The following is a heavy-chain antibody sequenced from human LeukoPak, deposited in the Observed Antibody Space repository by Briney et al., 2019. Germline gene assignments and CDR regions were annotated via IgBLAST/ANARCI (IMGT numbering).Heavy chain of an antibody. V-gene: IGHV3-23*01. CDR2: ISGSGGST. D-gene: IGHD3-3*01. J-gene: IGHJ4*02. CDR1: GFTFSSYA. CDR3: AKDNFGVVKGPYLDY. Sequence: GSLRLSCAASGFTFSSYAMSWVRQAPGKGLEWVSAISGSGGSTYYADSVKGRFTISRDNSKNTLYLQMNSLRAEDTAVYYCAKDNFGVVKGPYLDYWGQGTLVTVSS.